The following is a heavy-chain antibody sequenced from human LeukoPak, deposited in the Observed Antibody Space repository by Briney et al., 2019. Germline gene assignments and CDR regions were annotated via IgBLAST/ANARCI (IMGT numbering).Heavy chain of an antibody. D-gene: IGHD3/OR15-3a*01. V-gene: IGHV4-59*01. CDR2: IYYSGGT. Sequence: SETLSLTCTVSGGSISSYYWSWIRQPPGKGLEWIEYIYYSGGTKYNSSLKSRVTISVDTSKNQFSLKLSSVTAADTAVYYCARNGAVDWDAEYAFDIWGQGTWVTVSS. J-gene: IGHJ3*02. CDR3: ARNGAVDWDAEYAFDI. CDR1: GGSISSYY.